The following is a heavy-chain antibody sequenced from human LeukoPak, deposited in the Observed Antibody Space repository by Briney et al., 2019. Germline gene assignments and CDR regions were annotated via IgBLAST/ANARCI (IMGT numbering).Heavy chain of an antibody. V-gene: IGHV4-59*01. CDR2: IYYRGST. CDR3: ARLSGYSSGHYYSDY. Sequence: SETLSLTCTVSGGSISSDYWSWIRQPPGKGLEWIGYIYYRGSTSYNPSLKSRVTISVDTSKNQFSLKLSSVTAADTAVYYCARLSGYSSGHYYSDYWGQGTLVTVSS. D-gene: IGHD3-22*01. J-gene: IGHJ4*02. CDR1: GGSISSDY.